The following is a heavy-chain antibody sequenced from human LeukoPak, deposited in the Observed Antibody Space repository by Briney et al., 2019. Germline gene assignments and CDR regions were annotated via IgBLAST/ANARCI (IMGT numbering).Heavy chain of an antibody. CDR3: AKESGKFDY. Sequence: GGSLRLSCVASGLPIADFAMHWVRQAPGKGLEWVSLISGDGVSTFYADSVKGRFSISRGNSKNSLYLEMISLRTEDAAMYYCAKESGKFDYWGQGTLVAVSS. CDR2: ISGDGVST. V-gene: IGHV3-43*02. CDR1: GLPIADFA. J-gene: IGHJ4*02.